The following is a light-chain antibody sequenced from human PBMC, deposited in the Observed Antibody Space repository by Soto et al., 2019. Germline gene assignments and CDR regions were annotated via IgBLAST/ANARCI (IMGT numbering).Light chain of an antibody. Sequence: DIQMTQSPSTLSASVGDRVTITCRASQSINNWLAWYQQKPGKGPNLLIYQASRLQSGVPSRFSGSGSGTEFTLTISSLQPDDFATYYCQQHNSYPGTFGQGTNLEIK. CDR2: QAS. CDR1: QSINNW. J-gene: IGKJ2*01. V-gene: IGKV1-5*03. CDR3: QQHNSYPGT.